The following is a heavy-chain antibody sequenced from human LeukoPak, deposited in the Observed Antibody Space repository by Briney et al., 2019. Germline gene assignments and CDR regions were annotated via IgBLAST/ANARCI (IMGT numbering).Heavy chain of an antibody. CDR3: ARGVGAVYWYFDL. J-gene: IGHJ2*01. D-gene: IGHD1-26*01. CDR2: IYYSRSI. Sequence: SETLSLTCTVSGGSVSSGNYYWSWIRQPPGKGLEWIGYIYYSRSINYNPSLKSRVTISVDTSKNQFSLKLTSVTAADTAVYYCARGVGAVYWYFDLWGRGTLVTVSS. V-gene: IGHV4-61*01. CDR1: GGSVSSGNYY.